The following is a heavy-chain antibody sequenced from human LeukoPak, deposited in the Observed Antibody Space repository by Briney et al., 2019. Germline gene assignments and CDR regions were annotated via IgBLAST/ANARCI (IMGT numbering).Heavy chain of an antibody. CDR1: GAPFTRNA. CDR2: FMPTIGIA. J-gene: IGHJ4*02. V-gene: IGHV1-69*04. CDR3: AREGSSSELY. D-gene: IGHD6-6*01. Sequence: ASVKVSGKASGAPFTRNAISWVRRSLGQGLGWRVRFMPTIGIANYAQKFQARVTITADKSTSTAYMELSSLRSEDTAVYYCAREGSSSELYWGQGALVTVSS.